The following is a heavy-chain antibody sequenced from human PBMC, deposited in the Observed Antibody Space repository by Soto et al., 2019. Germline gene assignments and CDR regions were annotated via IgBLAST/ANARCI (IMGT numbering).Heavy chain of an antibody. Sequence: EVQLVESGGGLVQPGRSLRLSCAASGFTFDDYAMHWVRQAPGKGLEWVSGISWNSGSIGYADSVKGRFTISIDNAKNSLYLQMNSLSAEDTALYYCAKDMGIAVAGTGNYYYGMDVGGQGTTVTVSS. D-gene: IGHD6-19*01. V-gene: IGHV3-9*01. J-gene: IGHJ6*02. CDR1: GFTFDDYA. CDR3: AKDMGIAVAGTGNYYYGMDV. CDR2: ISWNSGSI.